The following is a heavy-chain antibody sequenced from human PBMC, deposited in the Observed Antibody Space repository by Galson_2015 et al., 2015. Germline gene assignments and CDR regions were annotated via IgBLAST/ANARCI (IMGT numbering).Heavy chain of an antibody. D-gene: IGHD3-16*01. CDR3: ARDPLWDRTVGFDY. Sequence: CAISGDSVASKSATWDWIRQSPSRGLEWLGRTYLRSRWYYDYAESVKSRITISPDTSKNQFSLQLNSVTPEDTAVYYCARDPLWDRTVGFDYWGQGTLVTVSS. CDR1: GDSVASKSAT. CDR2: TYLRSRWYY. V-gene: IGHV6-1*01. J-gene: IGHJ4*02.